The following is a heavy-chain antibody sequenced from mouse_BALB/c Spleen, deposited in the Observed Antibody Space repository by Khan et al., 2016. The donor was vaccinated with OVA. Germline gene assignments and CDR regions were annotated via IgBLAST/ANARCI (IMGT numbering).Heavy chain of an antibody. CDR1: GFNIKDTY. Sequence: EVQLQQSGAELVKPGASVKFSCTASGFNIKDTYMHWVKQRSEQGLEWIGRIDPANGTTKYDPKFQGKATITADTSSNTAYLQLSSLTSADTAVYYGARLNAWGQGTTLTVSS. CDR3: ARLNA. J-gene: IGHJ2*01. CDR2: IDPANGTT. V-gene: IGHV14-3*02.